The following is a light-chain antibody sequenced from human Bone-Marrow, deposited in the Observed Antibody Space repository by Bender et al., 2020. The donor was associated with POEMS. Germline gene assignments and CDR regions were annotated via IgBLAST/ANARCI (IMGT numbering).Light chain of an antibody. V-gene: IGLV2-14*02. Sequence: QSALTQPASVSGSPGQSITISCTGTSSDVGTYDLVSWYQQYPGKAPKLMIYDVTNRPSGVSNRFSGSKSGNAASLTISGLQAEDEADYYCSSYTSRSTLVVFGGGTKLTVL. CDR3: SSYTSRSTLVV. CDR1: SSDVGTYDL. CDR2: DVT. J-gene: IGLJ2*01.